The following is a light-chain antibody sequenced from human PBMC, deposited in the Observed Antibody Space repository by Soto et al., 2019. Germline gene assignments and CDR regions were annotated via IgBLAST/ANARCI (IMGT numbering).Light chain of an antibody. V-gene: IGLV2-14*01. CDR3: SSYTSGSTYV. CDR2: EVS. Sequence: QSALTQPASVSGSPGQSITISCAGTSSDVGGHNYVSWYQQHPGKAPKLMIYEVSNRPSGVSNRFSGSKSGNTASLTISGLQAQEEADYYCSSYTSGSTYVFGPGTKVTVL. J-gene: IGLJ1*01. CDR1: SSDVGGHNY.